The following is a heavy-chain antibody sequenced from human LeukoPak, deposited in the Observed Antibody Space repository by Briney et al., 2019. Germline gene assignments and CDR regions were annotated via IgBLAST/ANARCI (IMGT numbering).Heavy chain of an antibody. CDR1: GYSFTSYW. J-gene: IGHJ6*02. D-gene: IGHD2-2*02. CDR3: ARGVPAAIRYYYYGMDV. V-gene: IGHV5-51*01. CDR2: MYPGDSDT. Sequence: GESLKISCKGSGYSFTSYWIGCVRHMPGKGLEWMGIMYPGDSDTRYSPSFQGQVTISADKSISTAYLQRSSLKASDTAMYYCARGVPAAIRYYYYGMDVWGQGTTVTVSS.